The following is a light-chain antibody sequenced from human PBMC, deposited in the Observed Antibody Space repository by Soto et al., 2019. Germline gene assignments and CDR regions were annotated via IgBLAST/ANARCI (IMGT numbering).Light chain of an antibody. CDR3: AAWDDSLNGVV. CDR1: SSNIGSHT. Sequence: QTVVTQPPSASGTPGQTIAISCSGGSSNIGSHTVNWYQQLPGTAPRLLIYSNTQRPSGVPDRFSGSKSGTSASLAISGLQSEYEGDYYCAAWDDSLNGVVSGGGTKLTVL. J-gene: IGLJ2*01. CDR2: SNT. V-gene: IGLV1-44*01.